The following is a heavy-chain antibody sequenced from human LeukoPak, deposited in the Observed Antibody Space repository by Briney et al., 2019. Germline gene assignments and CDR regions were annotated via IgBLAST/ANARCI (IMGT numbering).Heavy chain of an antibody. V-gene: IGHV1-24*01. D-gene: IGHD3-22*01. CDR2: FDPEDGET. Sequence: ASVKVSCKVSGYTLTELSMHWVRQAPGKGLEWMGGFDPEDGETIYAQKFQGRVTMTEDTSTDTAYMELSSLRSDDTAVYYCARAPSYYYDSSGYYLPWDYWGQGTLVTVSS. CDR3: ARAPSYYYDSSGYYLPWDY. J-gene: IGHJ4*02. CDR1: GYTLTELS.